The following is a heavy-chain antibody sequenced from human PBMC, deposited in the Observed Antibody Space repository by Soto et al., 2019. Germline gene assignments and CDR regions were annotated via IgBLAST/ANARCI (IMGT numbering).Heavy chain of an antibody. J-gene: IGHJ4*02. CDR1: GFIFSSYA. Sequence: GSLRLSFAASGFIFSSYAMSWVRQAPGKGLEWVSVISGTDGGTYYGDSVKGRFTISRDNSKNTLYLQMNSLRAEDTAVYYCAKEMSGYTSSCIIYWGQGTLVTVSS. CDR2: ISGTDGGT. D-gene: IGHD6-13*01. V-gene: IGHV3-23*01. CDR3: AKEMSGYTSSCIIY.